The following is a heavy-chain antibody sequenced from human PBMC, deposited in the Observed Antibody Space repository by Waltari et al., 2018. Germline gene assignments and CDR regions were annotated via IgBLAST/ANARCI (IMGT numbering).Heavy chain of an antibody. CDR1: GGSFSGYY. D-gene: IGHD3-10*01. CDR2: INHSGSP. J-gene: IGHJ5*02. Sequence: QVQLQQWGAGLLKPSETLSLTCAVYGGSFSGYYWSWIRQPPGQGLEWIGEINHSGSPNDDPSRKSRGTISVDTSKNQFSLKLSSVTAADTAVYYCARAGGSGIPTWFDPWGQGTLVTVSS. V-gene: IGHV4-34*01. CDR3: ARAGGSGIPTWFDP.